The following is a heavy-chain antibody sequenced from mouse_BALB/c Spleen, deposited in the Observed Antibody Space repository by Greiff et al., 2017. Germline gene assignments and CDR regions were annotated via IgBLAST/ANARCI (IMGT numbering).Heavy chain of an antibody. CDR2: IDPSDSET. J-gene: IGHJ4*01. D-gene: IGHD4-1*01. Sequence: QVQLQQPGAELVKPGAPVKLSCKASGYTFTSYWMNWVKQRPGRGLEWIGRIDPSDSETHYNQKFKDKATLTVDKSSSTAYIQLSSLTSEDSAVYYCARCLTGTEGYYYAMDDWGEGTSVTVSS. CDR1: GYTFTSYW. V-gene: IGHV1-69*02. CDR3: ARCLTGTEGYYYAMDD.